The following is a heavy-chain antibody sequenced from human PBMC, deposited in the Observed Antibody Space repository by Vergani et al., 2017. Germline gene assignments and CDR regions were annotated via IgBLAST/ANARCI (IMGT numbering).Heavy chain of an antibody. CDR3: ARVRMIKQLVGGAYYYYGMDV. CDR2: IIPILGIA. V-gene: IGHV1-69*04. J-gene: IGHJ6*02. Sequence: QVQLVQSGAEVKKPGSSVKVSCKASGGTFSSYAISWVRQAPGQGLEWMGRIIPILGIANYAQKFQGRVTITADKSTSTAYMELSSLRSDDTAVYYCARVRMIKQLVGGAYYYYGMDVWGQGTTVTVSS. D-gene: IGHD6-6*01. CDR1: GGTFSSYA.